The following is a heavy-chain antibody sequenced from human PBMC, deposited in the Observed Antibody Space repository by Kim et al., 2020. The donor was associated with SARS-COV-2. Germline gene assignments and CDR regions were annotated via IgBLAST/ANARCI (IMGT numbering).Heavy chain of an antibody. Sequence: ASVKVSCKVSGYTLTELSMHWVRQAPGKGLEWMGGFDPEDGETIYAQKFQGRVTMTEDTSTDTAYMELSSLRSEDTAVYYCATLAYSSGWSYTPFFDYWGQGTLVTVSS. CDR3: ATLAYSSGWSYTPFFDY. V-gene: IGHV1-24*01. J-gene: IGHJ4*02. CDR2: FDPEDGET. D-gene: IGHD6-19*01. CDR1: GYTLTELS.